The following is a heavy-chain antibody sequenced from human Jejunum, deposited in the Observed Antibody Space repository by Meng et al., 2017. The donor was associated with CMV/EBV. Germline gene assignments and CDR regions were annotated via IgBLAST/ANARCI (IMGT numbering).Heavy chain of an antibody. CDR1: DFTVSHNQ. CDR3: HGAGGSSH. CDR2: LYGDGRT. V-gene: IGHV3-53*01. D-gene: IGHD4-23*01. Sequence: SLRLSCTLSDFTVSHNQVAWVRQSPGKGLEWVSFLYGDGRTYNADSVKGRFTVSRDISKNTVYLQMNSLRVEDTAIYYCHGAGGSSHWGQGTLVTVSS. J-gene: IGHJ4*02.